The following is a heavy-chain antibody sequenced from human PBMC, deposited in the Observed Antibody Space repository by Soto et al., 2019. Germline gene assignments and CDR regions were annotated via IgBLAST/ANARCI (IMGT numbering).Heavy chain of an antibody. D-gene: IGHD2-15*01. J-gene: IGHJ4*02. CDR3: ARDVYCSGGSCPWYPY. Sequence: GGSLRLSCAASGFTFSSYWMSWVRQAPGKGLEWVANIKQDGSEKYYVDSVKGRFTISRDNAKNSLYLQMNSLRAEDTAVYYCARDVYCSGGSCPWYPYWGQGTLVTVSS. V-gene: IGHV3-7*05. CDR2: IKQDGSEK. CDR1: GFTFSSYW.